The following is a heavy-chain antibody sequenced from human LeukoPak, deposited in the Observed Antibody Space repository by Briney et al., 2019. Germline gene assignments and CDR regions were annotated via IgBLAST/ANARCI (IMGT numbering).Heavy chain of an antibody. CDR3: AKYCSGATCSGY. CDR2: IKESGDIT. D-gene: IGHD2-15*01. Sequence: GASLRLSGAASGFTFSSYSMCWVRQAPGKGPEWVSGIKESGDITYYADSVKGRFTISRDNSKNTLYLQMNSLRAEDTAKYYCAKYCSGATCSGYWGQGTLVTVSS. J-gene: IGHJ4*02. CDR1: GFTFSSYS. V-gene: IGHV3-23*01.